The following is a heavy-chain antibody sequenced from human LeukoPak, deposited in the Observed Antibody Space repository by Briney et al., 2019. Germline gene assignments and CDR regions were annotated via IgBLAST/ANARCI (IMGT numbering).Heavy chain of an antibody. V-gene: IGHV3-74*01. CDR3: ARDRWGSALYDS. J-gene: IGHJ4*02. Sequence: GGSLRLSCAASGFTFSGYWMHWVRHAPGKGLVWVSHINTDGTNTRYADSVKDRFTISRDNAKNTLFLQMNSLRAEDTAVYYCARDRWGSALYDSWGQGTLVTVSS. D-gene: IGHD4-23*01. CDR1: GFTFSGYW. CDR2: INTDGTNT.